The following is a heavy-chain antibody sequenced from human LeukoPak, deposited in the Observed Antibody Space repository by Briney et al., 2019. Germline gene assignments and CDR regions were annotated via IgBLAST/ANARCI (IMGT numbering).Heavy chain of an antibody. CDR1: GFTFSDYY. CDR2: ITAGNTK. J-gene: IGHJ3*02. CDR3: ARDVRGDGLSTYNAFDI. D-gene: IGHD5-24*01. V-gene: IGHV3-11*01. Sequence: GGSLRLSCVGSGFTFSDYYMNWIRQAPGKGLEWISYITAGNTKAYADSVKGRFTVSRDNAEHSLFLQINSLRAEDTAVYYCARDVRGDGLSTYNAFDIWGRGTLVTVSS.